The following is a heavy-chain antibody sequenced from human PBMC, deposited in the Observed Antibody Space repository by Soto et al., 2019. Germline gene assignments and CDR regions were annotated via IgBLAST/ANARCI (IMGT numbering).Heavy chain of an antibody. J-gene: IGHJ4*02. CDR2: IYHSGST. V-gene: IGHV4-4*02. CDR1: GGSISSSNW. D-gene: IGHD2-21*02. Sequence: SETLSLTCAVSGGSISSSNWWSWVRQPPGKGLEWIGEIYHSGSTNYNPSPKSRVTISVDKSKNQFSLKLSSVTAADTAVYYCARASVVTAIPYYFDYWGQGTLVTVSS. CDR3: ARASVVTAIPYYFDY.